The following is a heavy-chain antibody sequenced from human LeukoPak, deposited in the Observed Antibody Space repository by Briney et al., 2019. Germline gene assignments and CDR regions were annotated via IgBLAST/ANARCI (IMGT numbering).Heavy chain of an antibody. CDR1: GYTLTELS. CDR2: FDPEDGET. D-gene: IGHD6-19*01. J-gene: IGHJ3*02. CDR3: ARVSLTTIAVAGTFAFDI. V-gene: IGHV1-24*01. Sequence: ASVKVSCKVSGYTLTELSMHWVRQAPGKGLEWMGGFDPEDGETIYAQKFQGRVTITRNTSISTAYMELSSLRSEDTAVYYCARVSLTTIAVAGTFAFDIWGQGTMVTVSS.